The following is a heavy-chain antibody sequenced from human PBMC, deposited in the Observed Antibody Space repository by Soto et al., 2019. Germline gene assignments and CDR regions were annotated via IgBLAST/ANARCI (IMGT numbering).Heavy chain of an antibody. CDR1: GGSLTSSSYY. Sequence: SETLSVTCAVAGGSLTSSSYYWGWIRQAPGRGLEWIGTIYYRGYTYYNPSLESRVTISADTSKNQLSLNLRSVTAADTAVYYCASPAGADYTFDYWGQGILVTVSS. D-gene: IGHD4-4*01. CDR2: IYYRGYT. J-gene: IGHJ4*02. CDR3: ASPAGADYTFDY. V-gene: IGHV4-39*01.